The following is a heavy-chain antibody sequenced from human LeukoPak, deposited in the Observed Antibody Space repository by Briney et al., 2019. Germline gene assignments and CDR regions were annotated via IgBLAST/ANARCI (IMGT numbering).Heavy chain of an antibody. CDR1: GGSISSSSYY. J-gene: IGHJ2*01. D-gene: IGHD5-12*01. CDR3: ARDGYLKWYFDL. CDR2: IYYSGST. Sequence: SETLSLTCTVSGGSISSSSYYWGWIRQPPGKGPEWIGSIYYSGSTYYNPSLKSRVTISVDTSKNQFSLKLSSVTAADTAVYYCARDGYLKWYFDLWGRGTLVTVSS. V-gene: IGHV4-39*07.